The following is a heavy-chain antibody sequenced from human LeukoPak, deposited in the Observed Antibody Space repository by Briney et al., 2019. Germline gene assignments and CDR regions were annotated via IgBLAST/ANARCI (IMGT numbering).Heavy chain of an antibody. J-gene: IGHJ4*02. CDR2: IYFSGSA. D-gene: IGHD4-23*01. CDR1: GGSITTSNYY. Sequence: SENLSLTCTVSGGSITTSNYYWDWIRQPPGRGLEWIGSIYFSGSAYYNPSLKSRVSMSVDTSKNQFSLKVTSVTAADTGVYYCASDYGANSGYWGQGTLVTVSS. V-gene: IGHV4-39*01. CDR3: ASDYGANSGY.